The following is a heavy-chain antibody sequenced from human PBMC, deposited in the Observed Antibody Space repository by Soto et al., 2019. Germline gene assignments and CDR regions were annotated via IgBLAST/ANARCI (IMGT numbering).Heavy chain of an antibody. V-gene: IGHV3-66*01. Sequence: EVQLVESGGGLVQPGGSLRLSCAASGFTVSINYMSWVRQAPGEGLEWVSVIYKGGRTYYADSVKGRFSISRDSSKNTVYLQMDSLRAEDKALYYCARDKGNYGDFEFDYWGQGTLVTVSS. CDR3: ARDKGNYGDFEFDY. J-gene: IGHJ4*02. D-gene: IGHD4-17*01. CDR2: IYKGGRT. CDR1: GFTVSINY.